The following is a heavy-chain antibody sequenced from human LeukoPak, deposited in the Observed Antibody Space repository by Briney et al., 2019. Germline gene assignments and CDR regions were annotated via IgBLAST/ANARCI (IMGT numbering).Heavy chain of an antibody. Sequence: GRSLRLSCAASGFTFSTYAMHWVRQAPGKGLEWMAFISYDGGSTYYADSVKGRFTISRDNSKNTLYLQMSSLRTEDTAVYYCAKIEGSSSYYFDYWGQGTLVTVSS. J-gene: IGHJ4*02. V-gene: IGHV3-30*18. D-gene: IGHD6-6*01. CDR3: AKIEGSSSYYFDY. CDR1: GFTFSTYA. CDR2: ISYDGGST.